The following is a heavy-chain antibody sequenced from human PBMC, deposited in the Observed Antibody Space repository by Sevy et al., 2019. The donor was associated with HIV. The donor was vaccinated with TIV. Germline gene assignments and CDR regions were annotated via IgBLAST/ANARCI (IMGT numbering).Heavy chain of an antibody. CDR1: GLTFSSYS. CDR2: ISSGSSLI. Sequence: GGSLRLSCAASGLTFSSYSMNWVRQAPGKGLEWVSYISSGSSLIYYADSVKGRFTVSRDNAKNSVYLQMNSLRDEDMAVYYCVSSAEVRVLMWFDFWGQGTLVTVSS. V-gene: IGHV3-48*02. CDR3: VSSAEVRVLMWFDF. J-gene: IGHJ4*02. D-gene: IGHD3-10*01.